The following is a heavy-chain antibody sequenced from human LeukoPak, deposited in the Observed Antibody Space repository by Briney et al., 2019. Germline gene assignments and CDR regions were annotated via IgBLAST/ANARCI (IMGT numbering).Heavy chain of an antibody. Sequence: GGPLRLSCAASGFTFNNYAMYWVRQAPGKGLEWVSGIFGSGGSAHYADSVKGRFTISRDNSKNTVYLQMDSLRVEDTAVYYCGKTTTGYSSGRYPGWPVDYWGQGTLVTVSS. CDR3: GKTTTGYSSGRYPGWPVDY. CDR1: GFTFNNYA. CDR2: IFGSGGSA. V-gene: IGHV3-23*01. J-gene: IGHJ4*02. D-gene: IGHD6-19*01.